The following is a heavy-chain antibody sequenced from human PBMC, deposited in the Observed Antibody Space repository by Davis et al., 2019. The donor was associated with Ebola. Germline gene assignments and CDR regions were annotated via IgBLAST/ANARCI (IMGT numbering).Heavy chain of an antibody. CDR1: EFTFSMYA. Sequence: GESLKISCAASEFTFSMYAMHWVRQAPGKGLEWVAVIWYDGSNKYSADSVKGRFTISRDNAKNTLYLQMNSLRAEDTAVYYCARDRAGIVGATPYYYYGMDVWGQGTTVTVSS. CDR3: ARDRAGIVGATPYYYYGMDV. D-gene: IGHD1-26*01. J-gene: IGHJ6*02. CDR2: IWYDGSNK. V-gene: IGHV3-33*08.